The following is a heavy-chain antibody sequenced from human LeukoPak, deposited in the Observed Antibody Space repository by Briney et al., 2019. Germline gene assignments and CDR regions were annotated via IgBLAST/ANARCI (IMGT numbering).Heavy chain of an antibody. J-gene: IGHJ6*03. V-gene: IGHV1-69*13. Sequence: ASVKVSCKASGGTFSSYAISWVQQAPGQGLEWMGGIIPIFGTANYAQKFQGRVTITADESTSTAYMELSSLRSEDTAVYYCARYHVSRFLYYMDVWGKGTTVTVSS. CDR2: IIPIFGTA. D-gene: IGHD3-10*01. CDR1: GGTFSSYA. CDR3: ARYHVSRFLYYMDV.